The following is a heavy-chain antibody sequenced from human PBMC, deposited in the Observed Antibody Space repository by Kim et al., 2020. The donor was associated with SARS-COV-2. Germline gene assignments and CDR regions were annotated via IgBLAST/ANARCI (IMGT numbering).Heavy chain of an antibody. Sequence: ASVKVSCKASGYTFTSYGISWVRQAPGQGLEWMGWISAYNGNTNYAQKLQGRVTMTTDTSTSTAYMELRSLRSDDTAVYYCARDRVDAYYYDSSGYPKRNYYYYGMDVWGQGTTVTVSS. CDR2: ISAYNGNT. D-gene: IGHD3-22*01. CDR3: ARDRVDAYYYDSSGYPKRNYYYYGMDV. CDR1: GYTFTSYG. V-gene: IGHV1-18*01. J-gene: IGHJ6*02.